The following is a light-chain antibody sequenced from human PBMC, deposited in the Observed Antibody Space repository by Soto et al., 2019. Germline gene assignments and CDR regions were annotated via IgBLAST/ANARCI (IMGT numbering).Light chain of an antibody. Sequence: DIQMTQSPSTLSGSVGDRVTITCRASQTISSWLAWYQQKPGKAPKLLIYKASTLKSGVPSRFSGNGSGTEFTLTISSLRPDDFATYYCQHYNSYSEAFGQGTKVDIK. CDR2: KAS. CDR3: QHYNSYSEA. V-gene: IGKV1-5*03. J-gene: IGKJ1*01. CDR1: QTISSW.